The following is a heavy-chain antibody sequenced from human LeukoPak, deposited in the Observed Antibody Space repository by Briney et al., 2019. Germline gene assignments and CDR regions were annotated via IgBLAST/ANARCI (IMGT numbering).Heavy chain of an antibody. D-gene: IGHD1-1*01. Sequence: GGSLRLSCAASGFTFSLYWMHWVRQAPGRGLVWVSRIEGGEISTDYADFVKGRFTISRDNAKNSLYLQMDSLRAEDTAVYYCATWNWNPDYWGQGTLVTVSS. CDR1: GFTFSLYW. CDR3: ATWNWNPDY. V-gene: IGHV3-74*01. CDR2: IEGGEIST. J-gene: IGHJ4*02.